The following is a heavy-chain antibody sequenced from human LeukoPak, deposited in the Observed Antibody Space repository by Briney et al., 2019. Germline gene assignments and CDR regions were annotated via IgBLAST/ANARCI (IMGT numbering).Heavy chain of an antibody. CDR1: GYTFTGYY. D-gene: IGHD1-26*01. CDR3: ARDSVPIVGATWSWYFDL. CDR2: INPNSGGT. J-gene: IGHJ2*01. Sequence: ASVKVSCKASGYTFTGYYMHWVRQAPGQGLEWMGWINPNSGGTNYAQKFQGRVTMTRDTSISTAYMELSRLRSDDTAVYYCARDSVPIVGATWSWYFDLWGRGTLVTVSS. V-gene: IGHV1-2*02.